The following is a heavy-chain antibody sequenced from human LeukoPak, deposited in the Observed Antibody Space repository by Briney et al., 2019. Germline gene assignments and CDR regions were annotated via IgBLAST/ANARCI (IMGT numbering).Heavy chain of an antibody. CDR2: IKSKTDGGTT. CDR3: ARGQWLVLYYFDY. V-gene: IGHV3-15*07. D-gene: IGHD6-19*01. CDR1: GFTFSNAW. J-gene: IGHJ4*02. Sequence: PGGSLRLSCAASGFTFSNAWMNWVRQAPGKGLEWVGRIKSKTDGGTTDYAAPVKGRFTISRDNSKNTLYLQMNSLRAEDTAVYYCARGQWLVLYYFDYWGQGTLVTVSS.